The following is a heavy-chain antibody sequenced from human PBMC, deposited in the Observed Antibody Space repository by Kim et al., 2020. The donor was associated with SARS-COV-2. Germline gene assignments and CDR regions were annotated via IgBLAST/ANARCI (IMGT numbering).Heavy chain of an antibody. V-gene: IGHV3-21*01. CDR2: ISSSSTYI. CDR1: GFTFSSYT. Sequence: GGSLRLSCAASGFTFSSYTMNWVRQAPGKGLEWVSSISSSSTYIYYADSVKGRFTISRDNAKNSLYLQMNSLRAEDTAVYYCARVRSPFYGMDVWGLGTTVTVSS. J-gene: IGHJ6*02. CDR3: ARVRSPFYGMDV.